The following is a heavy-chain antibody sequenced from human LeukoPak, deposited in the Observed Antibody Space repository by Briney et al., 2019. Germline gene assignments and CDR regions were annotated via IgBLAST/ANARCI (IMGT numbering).Heavy chain of an antibody. CDR2: IHFSGTT. CDR3: ARHIDNYAHSAYPPNDF. J-gene: IGHJ4*02. CDR1: GGSISRSNYY. V-gene: IGHV4-39*01. Sequence: SETLSLTCTVSGGSISRSNYYWGWIRQPPGKGLEWIGSIHFSGTTYYTPSLKSRVTISVDTPKNQFSLNLNSVTAADTAIYYCARHIDNYAHSAYPPNDFWGQGTLVTVSS. D-gene: IGHD3-16*01.